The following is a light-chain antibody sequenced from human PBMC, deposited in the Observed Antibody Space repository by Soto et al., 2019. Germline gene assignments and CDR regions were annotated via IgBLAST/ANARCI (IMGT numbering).Light chain of an antibody. CDR3: QQYGSSPWT. CDR1: QSVSSSY. V-gene: IGKV3-20*01. CDR2: GAS. Sequence: EIVLTQSPGTLSLSPGEGATLSCRASQSVSSSYLAWYQQKPGQAPRLLIYGASSRATGIPDRFSASGSGTDFTLTISRLEPEDFAVYYCQQYGSSPWTFGRGTKVEIK. J-gene: IGKJ1*01.